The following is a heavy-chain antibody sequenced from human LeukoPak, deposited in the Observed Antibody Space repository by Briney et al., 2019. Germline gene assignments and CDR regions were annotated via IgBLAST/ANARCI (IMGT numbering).Heavy chain of an antibody. J-gene: IGHJ4*02. CDR2: IRNSGKII. CDR1: GFIFSSYE. CDR3: TRVSSGYSSDH. Sequence: GGSLRLSCVASGFIFSSYEMDWVRQAPGKGLEWVSYIRNSGKIIYYADSVKGRFTISRDNAKNSLYLQMNSLRAEDTAIYYCTRVSSGYSSDHWGQGTLVTVSS. V-gene: IGHV3-48*03. D-gene: IGHD5-12*01.